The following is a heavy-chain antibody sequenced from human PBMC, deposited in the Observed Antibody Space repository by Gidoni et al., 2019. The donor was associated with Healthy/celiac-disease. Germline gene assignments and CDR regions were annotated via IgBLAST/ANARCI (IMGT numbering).Heavy chain of an antibody. Sequence: EVQLVQSGAEVKKPGASLRISCKGSGYSFTSYWSSWVRQMPGKGLEWMGRIDPSDSYTNYSPSFQGHVTISADKSISTAYLQWSSLKASDTAMYYCARGARWLQFRNYYYGMDVWGQGTTVTVSS. CDR1: GYSFTSYW. V-gene: IGHV5-10-1*03. CDR2: IDPSDSYT. J-gene: IGHJ6*02. CDR3: ARGARWLQFRNYYYGMDV. D-gene: IGHD5-12*01.